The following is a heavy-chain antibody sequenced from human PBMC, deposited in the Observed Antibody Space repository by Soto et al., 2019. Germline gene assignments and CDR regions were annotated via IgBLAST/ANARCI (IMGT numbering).Heavy chain of an antibody. CDR1: GFTFSSYG. CDR2: ISYDGSNK. D-gene: IGHD2-15*01. Sequence: SLRLSCAASGFTFSSYGMHWVRQAPGKGLEWVAVISYDGSNKYYADSVEGRFTISRDNSKNTLYLQMNSLRAEDTAVYYCAKDRAATDYYYGMDVWGQGTTVTVSS. J-gene: IGHJ6*02. V-gene: IGHV3-30*18. CDR3: AKDRAATDYYYGMDV.